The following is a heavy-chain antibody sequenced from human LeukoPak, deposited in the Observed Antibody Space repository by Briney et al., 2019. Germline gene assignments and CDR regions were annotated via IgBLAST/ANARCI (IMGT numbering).Heavy chain of an antibody. D-gene: IGHD4/OR15-4a*01. V-gene: IGHV3-53*01. Sequence: GGSLRLSCAASGFTFSNYAMSWVRQAPGKGLEWVSFIYSGVGPHYSDSVKGRFTISRDDSKNTLYLQMNSLRAEDTAVYYCARRAGAYSHPYDYWGQGTLVTVSS. CDR3: ARRAGAYSHPYDY. J-gene: IGHJ4*02. CDR2: IYSGVGP. CDR1: GFTFSNYA.